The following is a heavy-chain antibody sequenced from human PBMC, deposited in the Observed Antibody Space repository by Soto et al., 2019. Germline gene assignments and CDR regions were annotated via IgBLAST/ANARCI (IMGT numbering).Heavy chain of an antibody. D-gene: IGHD3-10*01. CDR1: GYTFTSYG. J-gene: IGHJ6*02. CDR3: ARGGPGYYYGSGGGMEV. Sequence: QVQLVQSGAEVKKPGASVKVSCKASGYTFTSYGISWVRQAPGQGLEWMGWISAYNGNTNYAQKLQGRVTMTTDTSTSTAYMELRRLRSDDTAVDYCARGGPGYYYGSGGGMEVWGQGTTVTVSS. V-gene: IGHV1-18*01. CDR2: ISAYNGNT.